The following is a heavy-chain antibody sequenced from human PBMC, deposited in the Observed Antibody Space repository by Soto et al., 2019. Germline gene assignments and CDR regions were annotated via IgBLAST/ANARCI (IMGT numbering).Heavy chain of an antibody. CDR2: ISGYNGNT. CDR3: VRDLTGGQETSGWYPTQH. J-gene: IGHJ1*01. D-gene: IGHD6-19*01. Sequence: QVQLVQSGAEVKKPGASVKVSCKASGYTFTRYGISWVRQAPGQGLEWMGWISGYNGNTNYAQKIQGRVTRTTDTSTSTAYMELRSLRSDDTAVYYCVRDLTGGQETSGWYPTQHWGQGTLVTVSS. V-gene: IGHV1-18*01. CDR1: GYTFTRYG.